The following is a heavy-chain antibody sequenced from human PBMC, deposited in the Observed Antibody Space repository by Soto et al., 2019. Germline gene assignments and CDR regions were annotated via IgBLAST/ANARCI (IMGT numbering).Heavy chain of an antibody. CDR2: IYGSDDK. J-gene: IGHJ4*02. CDR1: GFSLTTSAVA. Sequence: QITLKESGPTLVKPTQTLTLTCTFSGFSLTTSAVAVGWIRQPPGKALEWLAIIYGSDDKFYSPSLKSRLTITKDTSANQVVLTMPNMVPVDTATYYCARRYDPYYFASWGQGTLVTVSS. V-gene: IGHV2-5*01. CDR3: ARRYDPYYFAS. D-gene: IGHD1-1*01.